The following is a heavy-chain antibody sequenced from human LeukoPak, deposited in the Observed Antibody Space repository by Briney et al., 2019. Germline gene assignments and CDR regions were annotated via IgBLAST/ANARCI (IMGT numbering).Heavy chain of an antibody. CDR2: IKTNTGGGTT. CDR1: GFTFSDAW. V-gene: IGHV3-15*01. CDR3: TTNHAFDI. Sequence: GGSLRLSCAASGFTFSDAWMNWVRQAPGKGLEWVGHIKTNTGGGTTDYAAPVKGRFTISRDDSKNTLHLQMNSLKTEDTAMYYSTTNHAFDIWGQGTMVTVSS. J-gene: IGHJ3*02.